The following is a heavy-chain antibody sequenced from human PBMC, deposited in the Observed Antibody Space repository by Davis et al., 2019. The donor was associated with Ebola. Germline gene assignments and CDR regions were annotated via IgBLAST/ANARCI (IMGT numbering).Heavy chain of an antibody. CDR1: GFTFGSYP. J-gene: IGHJ4*02. V-gene: IGHV3-23*01. CDR3: ARKDAGSKPFDF. D-gene: IGHD1-26*01. Sequence: GGSLRLSCAASGFTFGSYPMTWVRQAPGKGLEWVSVISGGAAITYYADSVRGRFTISRDNSNNILYLQMKSLGVEDTAIYYCARKDAGSKPFDFWGQGTLVTVSS. CDR2: ISGGAAIT.